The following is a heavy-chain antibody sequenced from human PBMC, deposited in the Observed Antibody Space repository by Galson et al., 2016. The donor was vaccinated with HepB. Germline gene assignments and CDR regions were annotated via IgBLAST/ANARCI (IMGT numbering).Heavy chain of an antibody. V-gene: IGHV1-46*01. D-gene: IGHD1-26*01. CDR2: VVPN. J-gene: IGHJ4*02. Sequence: SVKVSCKASGFSFTSFYIHWVRQAPGQGLEWLGIVVPNYPQQFQGRVSMTRDTSTSTVYMELNSLTSEDTAVYYCAREGGSSWGFDYWGQGTLVIVSS. CDR1: GFSFTSFY. CDR3: AREGGSSWGFDY.